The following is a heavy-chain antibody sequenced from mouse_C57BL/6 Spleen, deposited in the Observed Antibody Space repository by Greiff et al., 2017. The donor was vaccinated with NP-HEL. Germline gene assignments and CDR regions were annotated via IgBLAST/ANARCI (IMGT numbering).Heavy chain of an antibody. CDR3: TTPVVATPYYFDY. D-gene: IGHD1-1*01. V-gene: IGHV14-1*01. Sequence: VQLQQSGAELVRPGASVKLSCTASGFNIKDYYMHWVKQRPEQGLEWIGRIDPEDGDTEYAPKFQGKATMTADTSSNTAYLQLSSLTSEDTAVYYCTTPVVATPYYFDYWGQGTTLTVSS. J-gene: IGHJ2*01. CDR1: GFNIKDYY. CDR2: IDPEDGDT.